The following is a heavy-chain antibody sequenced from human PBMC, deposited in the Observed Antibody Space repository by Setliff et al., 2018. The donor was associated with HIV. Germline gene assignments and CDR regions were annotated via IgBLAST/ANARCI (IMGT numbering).Heavy chain of an antibody. J-gene: IGHJ6*04. CDR3: GYGSNPRPTNDV. D-gene: IGHD2-2*01. CDR1: DDSLNSNNYY. Sequence: SETLSLTCSVSDDSLNSNNYYWGWVRQPPGKGLEWIAMIYYSGTTYYKPSLKSRVTITVDKNQFSLNLTSVTAADTAVYYCGYGSNPRPTNDVWGKGTTVTVSS. CDR2: IYYSGTT. V-gene: IGHV4-39*07.